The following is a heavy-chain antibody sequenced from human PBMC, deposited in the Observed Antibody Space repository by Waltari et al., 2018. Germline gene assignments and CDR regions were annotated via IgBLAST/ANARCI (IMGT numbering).Heavy chain of an antibody. V-gene: IGHV4-34*01. CDR3: ARYIVVVVAATQNWFDP. CDR2: INHSGST. J-gene: IGHJ5*02. Sequence: QVQLQQWGAGLLKPSETLSLTCAAYGGSFSGYYWSWIRQPPGKGLEWIGAINHSGSTNHNPSLKSRVTRSVETSKNQLSLKLGSVTAADTAVYYCARYIVVVVAATQNWFDPWGQGTLVTVSS. D-gene: IGHD2-15*01. CDR1: GGSFSGYY.